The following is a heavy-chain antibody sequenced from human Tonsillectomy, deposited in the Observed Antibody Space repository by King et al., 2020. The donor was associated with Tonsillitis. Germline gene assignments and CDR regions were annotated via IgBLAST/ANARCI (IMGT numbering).Heavy chain of an antibody. Sequence: QLVQSGAEVKKPGESLKISCKGSGYSFTRYWIVWVRQMPGKGLEWMGIIYPGDSETSYSPSFQGQVTISADKSISTAFLQWSRLKASDSAIYYCARYDSTGAGAFDIWGQGTMVTVSS. D-gene: IGHD3-22*01. V-gene: IGHV5-51*01. CDR1: GYSFTRYW. J-gene: IGHJ3*02. CDR3: ARYDSTGAGAFDI. CDR2: IYPGDSET.